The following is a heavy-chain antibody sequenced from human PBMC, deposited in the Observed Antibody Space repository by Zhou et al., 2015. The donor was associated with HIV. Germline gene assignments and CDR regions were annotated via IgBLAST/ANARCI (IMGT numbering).Heavy chain of an antibody. D-gene: IGHD3-9*01. V-gene: IGHV1-18*01. CDR2: ISPNNGAT. CDR3: ATFNSGTGLAWGAG. J-gene: IGHJ4*02. CDR1: GYTFTSYG. Sequence: QVQLVQSGAEVKKPGASVKVSCKASGYTFTSYGISWVRQAPGQGLEWMGWISPNNGATNYAPKFQGRVTMTRDTSITTAYMELSGLTSDDTAVYYCATFNSGTGLAWGAGWGQGTLVTVSS.